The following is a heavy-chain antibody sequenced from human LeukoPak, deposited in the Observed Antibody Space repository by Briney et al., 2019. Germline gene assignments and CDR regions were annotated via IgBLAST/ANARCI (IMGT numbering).Heavy chain of an antibody. V-gene: IGHV4-39*07. CDR2: INHSGST. J-gene: IGHJ6*02. CDR3: ARALIMITFGGVRVLRYYYYYYGMDV. CDR1: GGSISSSSYY. D-gene: IGHD3-16*01. Sequence: SETLSLTCTASGGSISSSSYYWGWIRQPPGKGLEWIGEINHSGSTNYNPSLKSRVTISVDTSKNQFSLKLSSVTAADTAVYYCARALIMITFGGVRVLRYYYYYYGMDVWGQGTTVTVSS.